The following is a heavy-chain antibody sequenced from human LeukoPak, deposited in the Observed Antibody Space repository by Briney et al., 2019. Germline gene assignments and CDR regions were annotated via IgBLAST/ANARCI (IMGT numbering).Heavy chain of an antibody. CDR3: ARVLTTVSTYYFDY. V-gene: IGHV4-34*01. CDR2: INHSGST. D-gene: IGHD4-17*01. J-gene: IGHJ4*02. CDR1: GGSFSGYY. Sequence: SETLSLTCAVYGGSFSGYYWSWIRQPPGKGLEWIGEINHSGSTNYNPSLKSRVTISVDTSKNQFSLKLSSVTAAGTAVYYCARVLTTVSTYYFDYWGQGTLVTVSS.